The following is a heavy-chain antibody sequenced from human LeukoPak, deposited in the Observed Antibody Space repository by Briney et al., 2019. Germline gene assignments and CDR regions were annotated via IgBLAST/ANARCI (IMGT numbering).Heavy chain of an antibody. D-gene: IGHD3-10*01. CDR2: INRNGGGT. Sequence: GGSLRLSCAASGFTFDDYGMSWVRQAPGKGLEWVSGINRNGGGTGYADSVKGRVTISRDNAKNSLYLQMNSLRAEDTALYYCVRGFRGGPFDYWGQGTLVTVSS. CDR1: GFTFDDYG. J-gene: IGHJ4*02. V-gene: IGHV3-20*04. CDR3: VRGFRGGPFDY.